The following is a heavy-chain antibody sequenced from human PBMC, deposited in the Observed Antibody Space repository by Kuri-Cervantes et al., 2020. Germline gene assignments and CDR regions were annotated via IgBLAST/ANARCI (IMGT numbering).Heavy chain of an antibody. CDR3: AKSYSSGWTYGMDV. Sequence: GESLKISCAASEFTVRSNFMSWVRQAPGKGLEWVSVLYSDGSTYYADSVKGRFTISRDSSKNTLYLQMNSLTAEDTAVYYCAKSYSSGWTYGMDVWGQGTTVTVSS. J-gene: IGHJ6*02. V-gene: IGHV3-66*01. CDR2: LYSDGST. D-gene: IGHD6-19*01. CDR1: EFTVRSNF.